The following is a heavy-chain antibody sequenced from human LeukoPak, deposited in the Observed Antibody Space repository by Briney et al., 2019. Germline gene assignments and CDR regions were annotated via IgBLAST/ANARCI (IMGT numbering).Heavy chain of an antibody. Sequence: SVKVSCKASGGTFSSYAISWVRQAPGQGLEWMGGIIPIFGTANYAQKFQGRVTITADESTSTAYMELSSLRSEDTAVYYCARTHSSINWFDPWGQGTLVTVSS. D-gene: IGHD6-13*01. V-gene: IGHV1-69*13. CDR1: GGTFSSYA. CDR3: ARTHSSINWFDP. CDR2: IIPIFGTA. J-gene: IGHJ5*02.